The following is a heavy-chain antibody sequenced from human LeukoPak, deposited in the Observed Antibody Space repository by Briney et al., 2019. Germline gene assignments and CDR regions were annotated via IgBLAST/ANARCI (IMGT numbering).Heavy chain of an antibody. CDR1: GFTVITND. CDR2: LYSDGNT. D-gene: IGHD1-14*01. V-gene: IGHV3-53*01. J-gene: IGHJ4*02. Sequence: GGSLTLSCPASGFTVITNDMTWVRQAPGKGLEWASVLYSDGNTKYADSVQGRFTISRDNSKNTLYLEMNSLSPDDTAVYYCARGVEPLAANTLAYWGQGTLVTVSS. CDR3: ARGVEPLAANTLAY.